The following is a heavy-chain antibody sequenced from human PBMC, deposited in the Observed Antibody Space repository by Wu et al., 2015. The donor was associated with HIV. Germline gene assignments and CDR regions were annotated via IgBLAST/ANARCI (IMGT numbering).Heavy chain of an antibody. Sequence: QVQLVQSGAEVEKTGASVRVSCETSGYPFTNHYIHWVRQAPGHGLEWMAWINPSGGATIYAEAFEGRIMVSSDTSLNTVYMELESLTSGDTAMYFCARDATPITTEFDFWGQGTLITVSS. V-gene: IGHV1-2*02. CDR3: ARDATPITTEFDF. CDR2: INPSGGAT. D-gene: IGHD4-11*01. J-gene: IGHJ4*02. CDR1: GYPFTNHY.